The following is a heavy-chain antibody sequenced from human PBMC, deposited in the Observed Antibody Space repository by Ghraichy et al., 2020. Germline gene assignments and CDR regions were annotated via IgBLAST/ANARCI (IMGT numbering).Heavy chain of an antibody. V-gene: IGHV3-23*01. D-gene: IGHD3-3*01. J-gene: IGHJ4*02. CDR3: AKGSSGSRPYYFDN. CDR2: ITGSGGST. CDR1: GFTFSSYA. Sequence: RGSLRLSCAASGFTFSSYAMSWVRQAPGKGLEWVSAITGSGGSTYYADSVKGRFTISRDNSKNTLYLQMNSLRADDTAVYYCAKGSSGSRPYYFDNWGQGTLVTVSS.